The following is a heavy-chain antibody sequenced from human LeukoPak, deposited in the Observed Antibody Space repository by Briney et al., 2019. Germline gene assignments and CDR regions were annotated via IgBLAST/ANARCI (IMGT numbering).Heavy chain of an antibody. V-gene: IGHV2-5*02. J-gene: IGHJ4*02. CDR1: GFSLSTSGVG. CDR2: IYWDDDK. Sequence: SGPTLVKPTQTLTLTCTVSGFSLSTSGVGVGWVRQPPGKALEWLALIYWDDDKRYSPSLKSRLTITKDTSKNQVVLTMTNMDPVDTATYYCAHLSSGWSFDYWGQGTLVTVSS. D-gene: IGHD6-19*01. CDR3: AHLSSGWSFDY.